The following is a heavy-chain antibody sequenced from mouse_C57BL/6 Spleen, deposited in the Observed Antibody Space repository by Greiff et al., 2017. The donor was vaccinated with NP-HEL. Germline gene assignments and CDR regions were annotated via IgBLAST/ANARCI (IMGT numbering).Heavy chain of an antibody. CDR2: IDPSDSYT. CDR3: ARCYYRNYNWFAD. D-gene: IGHD2-5*01. Sequence: QVQLQQPGAELVMPGASVKLSCKASGYTFTSYWMHWVKQRPGQGLEWIGEIDPSDSYTNYNQKFTGKATLTVAKSSSTAYMQLSSLTSEEAAVYYCARCYYRNYNWFADWGNGTLVT. CDR1: GYTFTSYW. V-gene: IGHV1-69*01. J-gene: IGHJ3*01.